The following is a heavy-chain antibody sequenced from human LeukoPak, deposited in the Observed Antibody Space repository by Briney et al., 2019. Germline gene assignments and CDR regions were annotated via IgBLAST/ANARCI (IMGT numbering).Heavy chain of an antibody. CDR3: VSFYETY. Sequence: PGGSLRLSCVASGFPFSSYWMTWVRQAPGKGLVWVSHINSDGSWTSYADSVKGRFTISKNNAKNTVYLLMNSLRAEDTAVYYCVSFYETYWGRGTLVTVSS. V-gene: IGHV3-74*01. D-gene: IGHD2/OR15-2a*01. CDR2: INSDGSWT. J-gene: IGHJ4*02. CDR1: GFPFSSYW.